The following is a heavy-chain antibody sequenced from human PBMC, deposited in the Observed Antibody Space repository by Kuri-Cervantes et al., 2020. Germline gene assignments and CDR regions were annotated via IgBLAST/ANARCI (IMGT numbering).Heavy chain of an antibody. V-gene: IGHV2-70*11. CDR1: GFSLSTSGVG. CDR2: IDWDDDK. Sequence: SGPTLVKPTQTLTLTCTFSGFSLSTSGVGVGWIRQPPGKALEWLARIDWDDDKYYSTSLKTRLTISKDTSKNQVVLTMTNMDPVDTATYYCARDVTYSSSWYDYYYGMDVWGQGTTVTVSS. D-gene: IGHD6-13*01. CDR3: ARDVTYSSSWYDYYYGMDV. J-gene: IGHJ6*02.